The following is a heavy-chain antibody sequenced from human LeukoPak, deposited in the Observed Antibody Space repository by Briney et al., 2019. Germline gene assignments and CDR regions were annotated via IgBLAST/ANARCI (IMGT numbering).Heavy chain of an antibody. CDR3: AKDMVVAATSVRGYYYYGMDV. CDR1: GGSISSGDYY. V-gene: IGHV4-30-4*01. J-gene: IGHJ6*02. D-gene: IGHD2-15*01. CDR2: IYYSGST. Sequence: SETLSLTCTVSGGSISSGDYYWSWIRQPPEKGLEWIGYIYYSGSTYYNPSLKSRVTISVDTSKNQFSLKLSSVTAADTAVYYCAKDMVVAATSVRGYYYYGMDVWGQGTTVTVSS.